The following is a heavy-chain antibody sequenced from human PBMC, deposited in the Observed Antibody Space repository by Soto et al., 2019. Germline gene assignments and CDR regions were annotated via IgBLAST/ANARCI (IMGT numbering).Heavy chain of an antibody. CDR1: GLAFSDYG. CDR2: ISYDGSFV. CDR3: AKERGRNRNFAMDV. D-gene: IGHD1-1*01. J-gene: IGHJ6*02. Sequence: GGSLRLSCVVSGLAFSDYGFHWVRQAPGKGLDWVAAISYDGSFVYYADSVRGRFTISRDNSRNTLDLQMNTLRHEDTAVYYCAKERGRNRNFAMDVWGQGTSVTVSS. V-gene: IGHV3-30*18.